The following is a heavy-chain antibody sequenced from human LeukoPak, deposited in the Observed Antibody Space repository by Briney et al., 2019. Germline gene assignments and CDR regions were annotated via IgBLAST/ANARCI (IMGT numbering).Heavy chain of an antibody. D-gene: IGHD3-9*01. CDR3: AKAGAKNIVDWSSFDY. Sequence: GRSLRLSCAASGFTFSSYGMHWVRQAPGKGLEWVAVIWYDGSNKYYADSVKGRFTISRDNSKNTLYLQMNSLRAEDTAVYYCAKAGAKNIVDWSSFDYWGQGTLVTVSS. V-gene: IGHV3-33*06. J-gene: IGHJ4*02. CDR1: GFTFSSYG. CDR2: IWYDGSNK.